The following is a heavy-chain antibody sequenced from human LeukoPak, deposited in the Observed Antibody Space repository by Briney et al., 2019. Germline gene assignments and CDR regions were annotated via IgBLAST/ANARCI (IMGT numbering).Heavy chain of an antibody. CDR1: GFTFSNFA. D-gene: IGHD1-14*01. Sequence: PGGSLRLSCAASGFTFSNFAMIWVRQAPGKGLEWVSSISVGGSNTYYADSVKGRFTISRDNSKNTLYLQMTSLRAEDTAVYYCAKTGGGNRLDYFDYWGQGTLVTVST. J-gene: IGHJ4*02. V-gene: IGHV3-23*01. CDR3: AKTGGGNRLDYFDY. CDR2: ISVGGSNT.